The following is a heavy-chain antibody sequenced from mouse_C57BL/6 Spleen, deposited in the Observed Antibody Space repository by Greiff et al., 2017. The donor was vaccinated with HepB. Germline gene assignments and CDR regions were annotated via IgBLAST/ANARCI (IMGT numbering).Heavy chain of an antibody. V-gene: IGHV1-81*01. CDR1: GYTFTSYG. CDR2: IYPRSGNT. D-gene: IGHD1-1*01. CDR3: ARLDGRSYGYFDG. J-gene: IGHJ1*03. Sequence: QVQLQQSGAELARPGASVKLSCKASGYTFTSYGISWVKQRTGQGLEWIGEIYPRSGNTYYNEKFKGKATLTADKHSSTAYMELRSLSSEDSAVYFGARLDGRSYGYFDGWGTGTTVTVPP.